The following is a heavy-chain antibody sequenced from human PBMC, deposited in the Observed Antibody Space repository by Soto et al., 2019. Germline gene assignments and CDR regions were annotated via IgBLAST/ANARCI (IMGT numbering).Heavy chain of an antibody. CDR3: ARGRWLQTVYYYYGMDV. V-gene: IGHV1-2*04. D-gene: IGHD5-12*01. Sequence: QVQLVQSGAEVKKPGASVKVSCKASGYTFTGYYMHWVRQAPGQWLEWMGWINPNSGGTNYAQKFQGWVTMTRDTSISTAYMELSRLRSDDTAVYYCARGRWLQTVYYYYGMDVWGQGTTVTVSS. CDR1: GYTFTGYY. J-gene: IGHJ6*02. CDR2: INPNSGGT.